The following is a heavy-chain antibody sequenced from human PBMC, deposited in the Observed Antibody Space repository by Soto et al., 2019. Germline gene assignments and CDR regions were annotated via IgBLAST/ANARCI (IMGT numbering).Heavy chain of an antibody. D-gene: IGHD3-3*01. Sequence: GASVKVSCKASGGTFSSYAISWVRRAPGQGLEWMGGIIPIFGTANYAQKFQGRVTITADESTSTAYMELSSLRSEDTAVYYCARAIKRTIFGVHYYYGMDVWGQGTTVTVSS. J-gene: IGHJ6*02. V-gene: IGHV1-69*13. CDR2: IIPIFGTA. CDR1: GGTFSSYA. CDR3: ARAIKRTIFGVHYYYGMDV.